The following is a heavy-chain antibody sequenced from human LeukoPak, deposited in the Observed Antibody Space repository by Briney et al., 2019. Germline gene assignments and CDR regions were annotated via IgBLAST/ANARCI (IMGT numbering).Heavy chain of an antibody. CDR3: ATSSSWWRGRDY. J-gene: IGHJ4*02. Sequence: SETLSLTCTVSGGSVSSGSYYWSWIRQPPGKGLEWIGYIYYSGSTNYNPSLKSRVTISVDTSKNQFSLKLSSVTAADTAVYYCATSSSWWRGRDYWGQGTLVTVSS. D-gene: IGHD6-13*01. V-gene: IGHV4-61*01. CDR2: IYYSGST. CDR1: GGSVSSGSYY.